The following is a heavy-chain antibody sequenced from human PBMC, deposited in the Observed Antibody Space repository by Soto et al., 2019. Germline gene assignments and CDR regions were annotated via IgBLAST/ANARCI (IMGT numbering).Heavy chain of an antibody. CDR2: IDPSDSYT. J-gene: IGHJ5*02. Sequence: ESLKISCQGSGYSFTSYWISWVRQMPGKGLEWMGRIDPSDSYTNYSPSFQGHVTISADKSISTAYLQWSSLKASDTAMYYCASQREDSSGYYGVNWFDPWGQGTLVTVSS. CDR3: ASQREDSSGYYGVNWFDP. D-gene: IGHD3-22*01. CDR1: GYSFTSYW. V-gene: IGHV5-10-1*01.